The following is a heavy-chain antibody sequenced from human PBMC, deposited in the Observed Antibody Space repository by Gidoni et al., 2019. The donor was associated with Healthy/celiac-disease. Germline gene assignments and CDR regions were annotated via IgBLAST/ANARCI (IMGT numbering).Heavy chain of an antibody. D-gene: IGHD3-22*01. CDR3: ARGPSPDHYYDRSGYYRYFDY. V-gene: IGHV4-34*01. CDR2: INPSGST. Sequence: QVQLPPWCAGLLQPSETLSLPCSVYGGSLSGSYWTWIRQPPGKGLEWIGEINPSGSTNYNPSLKSRVTISVDTAKNQFSLKLSSVTAADTAVYYCARGPSPDHYYDRSGYYRYFDYWGQGTLVTVSS. CDR1: GGSLSGSY. J-gene: IGHJ4*02.